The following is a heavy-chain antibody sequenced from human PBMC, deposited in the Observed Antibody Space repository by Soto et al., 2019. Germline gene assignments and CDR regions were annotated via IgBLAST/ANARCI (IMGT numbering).Heavy chain of an antibody. CDR3: ARAQDNWFDP. CDR1: GYTFTSYG. Sequence: ASVKVSCKASGYTFTSYGISWVRQAPGQGLEWMGWISAYNGNTNYAQKFQGRVTMTRNTSISTAYMELSSLRSEDTAVYYCARAQDNWFDPWGQGTLVTVSS. D-gene: IGHD2-15*01. V-gene: IGHV1-18*01. J-gene: IGHJ5*02. CDR2: ISAYNGNT.